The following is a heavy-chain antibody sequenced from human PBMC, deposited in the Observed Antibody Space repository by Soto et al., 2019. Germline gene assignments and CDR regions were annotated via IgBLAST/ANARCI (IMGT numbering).Heavy chain of an antibody. CDR3: ARDAGTLNYYDSSGPPRTFDI. Sequence: TSETLSLTCTVSGGSISSYYWSWIRQPPGKGLEWIGYIYYSGSTNYNPSLKSRVTISVDTSKNQFSLKLSSVTAADTAVYYCARDAGTLNYYDSSGPPRTFDIWGQGTMVTVSS. CDR1: GGSISSYY. J-gene: IGHJ3*02. V-gene: IGHV4-59*01. CDR2: IYYSGST. D-gene: IGHD3-22*01.